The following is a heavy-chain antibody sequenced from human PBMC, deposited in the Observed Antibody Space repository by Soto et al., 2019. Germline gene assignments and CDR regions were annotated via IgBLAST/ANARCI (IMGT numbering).Heavy chain of an antibody. CDR2: TYYRSKWYN. D-gene: IGHD3-22*01. CDR3: ARDLYTGDSSGYPYYYYGMDV. CDR1: GDSVSSNSAA. J-gene: IGHJ6*02. Sequence: SHTLSLTCAISGDSVSSNSAAWNWIRQSPSRGLEWLGRTYYRSKWYNDYAVSVKSRITINPDTSKNQFSLQLNSVTPEDTAVYYCARDLYTGDSSGYPYYYYGMDVWGQGTTVTVSS. V-gene: IGHV6-1*01.